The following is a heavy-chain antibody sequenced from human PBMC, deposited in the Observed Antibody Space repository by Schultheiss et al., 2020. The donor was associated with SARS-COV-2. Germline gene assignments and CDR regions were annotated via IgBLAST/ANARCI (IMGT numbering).Heavy chain of an antibody. CDR2: INPNSGGT. J-gene: IGHJ3*02. D-gene: IGHD3-22*01. CDR3: AREQIKYDSSGSPYDAFDI. V-gene: IGHV1-2*04. Sequence: ASVKVSCKTSGYTFTDYYVYWVRQAPGEGLEWMGWINPNSGGTKYAQKFQGWVTMTRDTSISTAYMELSRLRSDDTAVYYCAREQIKYDSSGSPYDAFDIWGQGTMVTVSS. CDR1: GYTFTDYY.